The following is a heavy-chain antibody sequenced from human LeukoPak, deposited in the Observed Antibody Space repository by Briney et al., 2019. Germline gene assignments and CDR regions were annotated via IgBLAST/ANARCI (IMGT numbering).Heavy chain of an antibody. J-gene: IGHJ4*02. CDR3: AKDLRYFDWLLYGGFDY. CDR1: GFTFSSYG. D-gene: IGHD3-9*01. V-gene: IGHV3-30*18. CDR2: ISYDGSNK. Sequence: GGSLRLSCAASGFTFSSYGMHWVRQAPGKGLEWVAVISYDGSNKYYADSVKGRFTISRDNSKNTLYLQMNSLGAEDTAVYYCAKDLRYFDWLLYGGFDYWGQGTLVTVS.